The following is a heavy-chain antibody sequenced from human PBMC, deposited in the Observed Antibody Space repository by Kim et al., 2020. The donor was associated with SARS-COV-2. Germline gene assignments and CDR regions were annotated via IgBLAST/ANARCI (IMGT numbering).Heavy chain of an antibody. Sequence: VESLKISCKTSGFTFTSYWIGWVRQMPGKGLEWVGLIYPSDFDTRYNPAFQGQVTISADRSITTAYLQWSNLEASDTAMYYCARGVNYGGDYWGQGTLVTVSS. CDR3: ARGVNYGGDY. V-gene: IGHV5-51*01. CDR1: GFTFTSYW. CDR2: IYPSDFDT. J-gene: IGHJ4*02. D-gene: IGHD2-21*01.